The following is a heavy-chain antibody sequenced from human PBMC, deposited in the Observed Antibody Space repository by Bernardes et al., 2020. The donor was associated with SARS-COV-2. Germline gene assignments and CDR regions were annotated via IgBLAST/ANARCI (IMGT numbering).Heavy chain of an antibody. V-gene: IGHV3-23*01. J-gene: IGHJ3*02. CDR3: ANVARSYSNDAFDI. CDR2: ISGSGDIT. Sequence: GGSLRLSCAVSGFIFRTYAMSWVRQAPGKGLEWVSAISGSGDITYYADSVKGRFTISKDNSKNTLYLQMNSLRAEDTAVYYCANVARSYSNDAFDIWGQGTMVTVSS. CDR1: GFIFRTYA. D-gene: IGHD1-26*01.